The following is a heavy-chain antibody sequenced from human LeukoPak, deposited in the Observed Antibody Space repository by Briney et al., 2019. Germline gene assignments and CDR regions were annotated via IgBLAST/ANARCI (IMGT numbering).Heavy chain of an antibody. Sequence: GESLRLSCAASGFTFSAYWVTWVRQAPGKGLAWVANIIEGGDLKYYVDSVKGRFTISRDNTKNLLYLQMTSLRADDTAVYYCARVGKNGWDFDHWGQGTLVTVSS. J-gene: IGHJ4*02. V-gene: IGHV3-7*01. CDR2: IIEGGDLK. CDR3: ARVGKNGWDFDH. CDR1: GFTFSAYW. D-gene: IGHD6-19*01.